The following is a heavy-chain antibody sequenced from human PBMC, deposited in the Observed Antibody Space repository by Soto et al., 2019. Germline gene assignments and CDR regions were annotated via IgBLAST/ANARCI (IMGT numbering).Heavy chain of an antibody. D-gene: IGHD2-15*01. J-gene: IGHJ4*02. V-gene: IGHV3-33*01. Sequence: QVHLVESGGGVVQPGRSLRLSCAASGFTFSSYGMHWVRQAPGKGLEWVAVIWMDGKEKYYVDSVEGRFTVSRDNSKNTLYLQMNTLRAEDTAVYHCATARGADEPIDHWGQGTLVTVSS. CDR1: GFTFSSYG. CDR3: ATARGADEPIDH. CDR2: IWMDGKEK.